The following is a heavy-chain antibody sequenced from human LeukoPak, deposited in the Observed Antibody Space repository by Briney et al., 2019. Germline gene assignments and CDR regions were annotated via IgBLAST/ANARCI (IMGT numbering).Heavy chain of an antibody. CDR1: GFTFSSYG. Sequence: PGGSLRLSCAASGFTFSSYGMHWVRQAPGKGLEWVAVISYDGSNKYYADSVKGRFTISRDNSKNTLYLQMNSLRAEDTAVYYCAKDRGGHKTLDYWGQGTLVTVSS. CDR3: AKDRGGHKTLDY. CDR2: ISYDGSNK. D-gene: IGHD2-15*01. J-gene: IGHJ4*02. V-gene: IGHV3-30*18.